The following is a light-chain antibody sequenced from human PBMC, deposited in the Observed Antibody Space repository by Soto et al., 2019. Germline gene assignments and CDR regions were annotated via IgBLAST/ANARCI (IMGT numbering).Light chain of an antibody. CDR1: QSVSRNY. J-gene: IGKJ1*01. V-gene: IGKV3-20*01. CDR2: GAS. Sequence: EIVMPQSPATLSVSSGERASLSCRASQSVSRNYLVWYQQKPGQAPRLLIYGASGRATGIPDRFSGSGSGTDFTLTISRLEPEDFAVYYCQQYGSSPTTFGHGTKVDIK. CDR3: QQYGSSPTT.